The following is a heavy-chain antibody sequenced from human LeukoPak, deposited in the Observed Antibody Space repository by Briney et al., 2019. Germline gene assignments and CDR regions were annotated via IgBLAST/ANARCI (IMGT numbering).Heavy chain of an antibody. CDR2: IYSGDST. Sequence: GGSLRLSWAAAGFTVSSRYMRWVRQARGKGVEWVSVIYSGDSTYYRESVKGRFTISRDKSKNTLYLQMNSLRPEDTALYYCARDSVTAVDYYFDYWGQGTLVTVSS. J-gene: IGHJ4*02. V-gene: IGHV3-66*01. CDR1: GFTVSSRY. D-gene: IGHD2-21*02. CDR3: ARDSVTAVDYYFDY.